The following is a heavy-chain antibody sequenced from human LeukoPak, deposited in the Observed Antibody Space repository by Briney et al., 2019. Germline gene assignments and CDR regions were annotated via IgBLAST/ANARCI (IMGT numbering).Heavy chain of an antibody. Sequence: GGSLRLSCAASGFTFSSYAMSWVRQAPGKGLEWVSAISGSGGSTYYADSVKGRFTISRDNSKNTLYLQMNSLRAEDTAAYYCAKDGRHYYDSSGYYSEYFQHWGQGTLVTVSS. V-gene: IGHV3-23*01. CDR2: ISGSGGST. CDR3: AKDGRHYYDSSGYYSEYFQH. J-gene: IGHJ1*01. D-gene: IGHD3-22*01. CDR1: GFTFSSYA.